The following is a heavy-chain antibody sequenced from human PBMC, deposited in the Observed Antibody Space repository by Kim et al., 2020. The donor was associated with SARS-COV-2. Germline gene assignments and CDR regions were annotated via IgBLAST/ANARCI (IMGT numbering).Heavy chain of an antibody. Sequence: SQTLSLTCAISGDSVSSNSAAWNWIRQSPSRGLEWLGRTYYRSKWYNDYAVSVKSRITINPDTSKNQFSLQLNSVTPEDTAVYYCARDFQLWPYSSSSPFDYWGQGTLVTVSS. J-gene: IGHJ4*02. CDR2: TYYRSKWYN. V-gene: IGHV6-1*01. D-gene: IGHD6-6*01. CDR1: GDSVSSNSAA. CDR3: ARDFQLWPYSSSSPFDY.